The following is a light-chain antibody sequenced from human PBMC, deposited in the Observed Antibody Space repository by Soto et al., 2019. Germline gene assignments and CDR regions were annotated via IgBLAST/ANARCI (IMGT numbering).Light chain of an antibody. Sequence: QSVLAQPASLSASPGQSITISCTGTSSDVGGRIFVAWYQQHPDKAPKIILYEVSNRPPGVSNRFSGSKSGNTAFLTISGLQAEDEADYYCSSYTSSSTYVFGTGTKVTVL. J-gene: IGLJ1*01. CDR3: SSYTSSSTYV. CDR2: EVS. CDR1: SSDVGGRIF. V-gene: IGLV2-14*01.